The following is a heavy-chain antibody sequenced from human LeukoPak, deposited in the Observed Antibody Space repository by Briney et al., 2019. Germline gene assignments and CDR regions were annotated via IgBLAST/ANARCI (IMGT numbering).Heavy chain of an antibody. V-gene: IGHV4-38-2*02. D-gene: IGHD1-1*01. CDR3: TREQAGTIVDD. CDR1: GYSVSAGYY. Sequence: PSETLSLTCAVSGYSVSAGYYWAWIRQSPGKGLEWIGSISHRGTTYHNPSLKSRIIISLDTSKNQFSLSLTSVTAADTATYYCTREQAGTIVDDWGQGTLVTVSS. CDR2: ISHRGTT. J-gene: IGHJ4*02.